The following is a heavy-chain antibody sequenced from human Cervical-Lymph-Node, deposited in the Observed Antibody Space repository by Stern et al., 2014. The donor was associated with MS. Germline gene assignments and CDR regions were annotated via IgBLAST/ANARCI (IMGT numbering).Heavy chain of an antibody. CDR1: GFTFRSYW. CDR3: TRDRGGFFDY. V-gene: IGHV3-74*01. D-gene: IGHD3-10*01. Sequence: EVQLVESGGGLVQPGGSLRLSCAASGFTFRSYWMHWVRQARGKGLVWVSRINHDGTTTTYADSVKGRFTISRDNAKNTLYLQMNSLRAEDTAVYYCTRDRGGFFDYWGQGSLVTVSS. J-gene: IGHJ4*02. CDR2: INHDGTTT.